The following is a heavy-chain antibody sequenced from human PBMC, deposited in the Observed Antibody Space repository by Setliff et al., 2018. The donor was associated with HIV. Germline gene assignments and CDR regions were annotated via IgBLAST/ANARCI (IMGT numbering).Heavy chain of an antibody. CDR1: GGNFGNSA. D-gene: IGHD5-12*01. CDR3: ASCGGYSRNFYGMDV. CDR2: IVPLLSVA. J-gene: IGHJ6*02. V-gene: IGHV1-69*10. Sequence: SVKVSCKASGGNFGNSAIGWVRQAPGQGLEWVGGIVPLLSVANYARKFQGRVTITAGKSTSTVYMELSSLRSEDTAVYYCASCGGYSRNFYGMDVWGQGTTVTVSS.